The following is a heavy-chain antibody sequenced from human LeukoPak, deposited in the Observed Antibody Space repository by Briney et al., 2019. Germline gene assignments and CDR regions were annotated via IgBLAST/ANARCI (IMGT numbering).Heavy chain of an antibody. D-gene: IGHD3-3*01. Sequence: GESLKISCKGSGYSFTSYWIGWVRQLPGKGLEGMGIIYPGDSHTRYSPSFQGQVTISADKSISTAYLQWGSLKASDTAMYYCARGFGVVSSAFDYWGQGTLVTVSS. CDR3: ARGFGVVSSAFDY. CDR2: IYPGDSHT. V-gene: IGHV5-51*01. CDR1: GYSFTSYW. J-gene: IGHJ4*02.